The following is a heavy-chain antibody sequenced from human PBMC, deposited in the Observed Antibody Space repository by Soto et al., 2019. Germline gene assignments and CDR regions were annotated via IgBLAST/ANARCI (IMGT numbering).Heavy chain of an antibody. V-gene: IGHV1-69*13. CDR1: GGTFSSYA. Sequence: SVKISCKASGGTFSSYAISWVRQAPGQGLEWMGGIIPIFGTANYAQKFQGRVTITADESTSTAYMELSSLRSEDTAVYYCARGDTERVVVVAAPPFSHWFELWGQRILVTVSS. D-gene: IGHD2-15*01. J-gene: IGHJ5*02. CDR3: ARGDTERVVVVAAPPFSHWFEL. CDR2: IIPIFGTA.